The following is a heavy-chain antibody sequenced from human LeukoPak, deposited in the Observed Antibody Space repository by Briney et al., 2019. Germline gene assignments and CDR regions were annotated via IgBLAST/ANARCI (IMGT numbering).Heavy chain of an antibody. Sequence: ASVKVSCKVSGYTLTGLSMHWVRQAPGKGLEWMGGFDPEDGETIYAQKFQGRVTMTEDTSTDTAYMELSSLRSEDTAVYYCATGGNYDSSGYYDDYWGQGTLVTVSS. CDR2: FDPEDGET. D-gene: IGHD3-22*01. J-gene: IGHJ4*02. CDR3: ATGGNYDSSGYYDDY. V-gene: IGHV1-24*01. CDR1: GYTLTGLS.